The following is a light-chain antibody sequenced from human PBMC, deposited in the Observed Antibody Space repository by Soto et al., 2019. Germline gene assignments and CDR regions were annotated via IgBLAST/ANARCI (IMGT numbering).Light chain of an antibody. CDR1: SSDIGGYNA. V-gene: IGLV2-14*01. Sequence: LTXPASVSGSPGQTITISCTGTSSDIGGYNAVSWYQHHPGKAPKLIIYEVTHRPSGVSDRFSASKSGNTASLTISGLQAEDEADYYCNSFRVSHLYVFGTGTKVTVL. CDR3: NSFRVSHLYV. J-gene: IGLJ1*01. CDR2: EVT.